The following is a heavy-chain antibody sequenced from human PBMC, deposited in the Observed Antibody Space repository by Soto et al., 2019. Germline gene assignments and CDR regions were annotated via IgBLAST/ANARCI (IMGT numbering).Heavy chain of an antibody. D-gene: IGHD3-22*01. CDR3: ASDDSSGTAGYYGMDV. V-gene: IGHV3-30-3*01. J-gene: IGHJ6*02. Sequence: QVQLVESGGGVVQPGRSLRLSCAASGFTFSSYAMHWVRQAPGKGLEWVAVISYDGSNKYYADSVKGRFTISRDNSKNTLYLQMNSLRAEDTAVYYCASDDSSGTAGYYGMDVWGQGTTVTVSS. CDR2: ISYDGSNK. CDR1: GFTFSSYA.